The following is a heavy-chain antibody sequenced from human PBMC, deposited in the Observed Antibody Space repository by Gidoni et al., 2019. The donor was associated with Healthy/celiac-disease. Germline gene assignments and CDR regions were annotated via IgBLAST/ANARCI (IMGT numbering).Heavy chain of an antibody. CDR2: ISSSSSYI. Sequence: EVQLVESGGGLVKPGGSLRLSCAASGFTFSSYSMNWVRQAPGKGLEWVSSISSSSSYIYYADSVKGRFTISRDNAKNSLYLQMNSLRAEDTAVYYCARDWVGATTAAFDIWGQGTMVTVSS. CDR3: ARDWVGATTAAFDI. CDR1: GFTFSSYS. D-gene: IGHD1-26*01. V-gene: IGHV3-21*01. J-gene: IGHJ3*02.